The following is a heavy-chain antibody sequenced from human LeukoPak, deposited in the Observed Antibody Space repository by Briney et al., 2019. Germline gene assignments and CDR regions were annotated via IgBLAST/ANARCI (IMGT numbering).Heavy chain of an antibody. D-gene: IGHD4-17*01. Sequence: PGGSLRLSCAASGFTFSSYWMSWVRQTPGKGLEWVANINKDGSEKRYVDSVKGRFTISRDNSKNTLYLQMNSLRAEDTAVYYCAKDPRRTTVTTFDYWGQGTLVTVSS. CDR3: AKDPRRTTVTTFDY. J-gene: IGHJ4*02. CDR2: INKDGSEK. CDR1: GFTFSSYW. V-gene: IGHV3-7*03.